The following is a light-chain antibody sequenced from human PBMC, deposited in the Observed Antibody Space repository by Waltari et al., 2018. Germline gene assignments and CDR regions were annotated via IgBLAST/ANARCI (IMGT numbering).Light chain of an antibody. CDR3: QQGNSFPPT. CDR2: AAS. J-gene: IGKJ1*01. Sequence: DIQMTQSPSSVSASVGERVTITCRASQGISNWLAWYQQKPGKAPKLLIYAASILQTGVPSRFSGSGSGTDFTLTIRNLQPEDFATYFCQQGNSFPPTFGQGTRVEVK. V-gene: IGKV1-12*01. CDR1: QGISNW.